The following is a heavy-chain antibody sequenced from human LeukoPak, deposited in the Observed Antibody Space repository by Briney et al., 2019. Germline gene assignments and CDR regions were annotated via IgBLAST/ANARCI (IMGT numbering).Heavy chain of an antibody. J-gene: IGHJ4*02. CDR3: ARTDLVYDSSGYLASHFDY. CDR2: IYYSGST. Sequence: SETLSLTCTVSGGSISSYYWSWIRQPPGKGLEWIGYIYYSGSTNYNPSLKSRVTISVDTSKNQFSLKLSSVTAADTAVYYCARTDLVYDSSGYLASHFDYWGQGTLVTVSS. V-gene: IGHV4-59*01. CDR1: GGSISSYY. D-gene: IGHD3-22*01.